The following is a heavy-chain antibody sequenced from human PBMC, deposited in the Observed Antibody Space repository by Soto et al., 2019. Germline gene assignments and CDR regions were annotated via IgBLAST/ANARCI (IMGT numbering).Heavy chain of an antibody. V-gene: IGHV3-23*01. J-gene: IGHJ6*03. CDR2: ISGSGGST. Sequence: GGSLRLSCAASGFTFSRYAMSWVRQAPGKGLEWVSAISGSGGSTYYADSVKGRFTISRDNSKNTLYLQMNSLRAEDTAVYYCAKTAGYSSSWSHIPYNYYYYSYMYVCGKRNTVTVSS. CDR3: AKTAGYSSSWSHIPYNYYYYSYMYV. D-gene: IGHD6-13*01. CDR1: GFTFSRYA.